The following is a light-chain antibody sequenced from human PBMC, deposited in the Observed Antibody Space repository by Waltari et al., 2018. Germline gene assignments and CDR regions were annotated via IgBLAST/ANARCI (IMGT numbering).Light chain of an antibody. CDR3: QKYGTVPAT. V-gene: IGKV3-20*01. J-gene: IGKJ1*01. Sequence: EIVLTQSPGTLSLSPGERATLSCSASQSVSRTLAWYRQKHGQAPRLLIYYASSRATGIPDRVSGSGSVTDFSLTISRLEPEGFAVYYCQKYGTVPATFGQGTKVEIK. CDR2: YAS. CDR1: QSVSRT.